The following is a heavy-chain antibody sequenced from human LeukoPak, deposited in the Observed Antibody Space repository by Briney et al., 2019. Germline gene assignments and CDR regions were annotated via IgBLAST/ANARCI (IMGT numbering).Heavy chain of an antibody. D-gene: IGHD4-17*01. J-gene: IGHJ4*02. V-gene: IGHV3-48*04. CDR1: GFTFSNYW. CDR2: ISSSGSTI. CDR3: ARDLVDYGDYGRYFDY. Sequence: GGSLRLSCAASGFTFSNYWMHWVRQAPGKGLEWVSYISSSGSTIYYADSVKGRFTISRDNAKNSLYLQMNSLRAEDTAVYYCARDLVDYGDYGRYFDYWGQGTLVTVSS.